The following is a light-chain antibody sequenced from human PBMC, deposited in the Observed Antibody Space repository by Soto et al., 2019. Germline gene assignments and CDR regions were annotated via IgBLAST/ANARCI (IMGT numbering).Light chain of an antibody. CDR2: KAS. CDR1: QSIDTW. Sequence: IQMPQSPSTLSASVGDRVTITCRASQSIDTWLAWHQQKPGQAPKLLISKASRLESGVPSRFSGSGSGTEFTLTISSLQPDDSATYYCQQYNSYRAFGQGTKV. CDR3: QQYNSYRA. J-gene: IGKJ1*01. V-gene: IGKV1-5*03.